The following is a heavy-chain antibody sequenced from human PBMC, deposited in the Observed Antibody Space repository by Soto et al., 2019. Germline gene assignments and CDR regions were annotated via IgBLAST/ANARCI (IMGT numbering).Heavy chain of an antibody. Sequence: SVKVSCEASGGTFSSYAISCVRQAPGQGLEWMGGIIPIFGTANYAQKFQGRVTITADESTSTAYMELSSLRSEDTAVYYCARTGDYYDSSGYSFHPDYWGQGTLVTVSS. CDR1: GGTFSSYA. V-gene: IGHV1-69*13. CDR2: IIPIFGTA. D-gene: IGHD3-22*01. CDR3: ARTGDYYDSSGYSFHPDY. J-gene: IGHJ4*02.